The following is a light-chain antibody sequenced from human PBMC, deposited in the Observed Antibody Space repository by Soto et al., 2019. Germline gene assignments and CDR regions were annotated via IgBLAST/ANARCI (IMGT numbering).Light chain of an antibody. CDR1: SSDIGGYNY. CDR3: SSDTSTGTSGVV. Sequence: QSVLTQPASVSGSPGQSITISCTGTSSDIGGYNYVSWYQQHPGKAPKLMIFDVTNRPSGVSNRFSGSKSGNTASLTISGLQTEDEADYYCSSDTSTGTSGVVFGGGTKVTVL. V-gene: IGLV2-14*03. CDR2: DVT. J-gene: IGLJ2*01.